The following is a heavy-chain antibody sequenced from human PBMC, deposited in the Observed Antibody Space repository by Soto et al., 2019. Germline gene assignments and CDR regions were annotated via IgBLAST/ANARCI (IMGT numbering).Heavy chain of an antibody. Sequence: RLSCLASGFNFETHDMHWVRQVTGKGLEWVAGIGTLFDRFYPDSVKGRFTISRENAKTSVFLQMNKLRTGDTGIYYCARGRSNDFVSSPPPRFGPKGQGTLDTVSS. CDR1: GFNFETHD. CDR3: ARGRSNDFVSSPPPRFGP. J-gene: IGHJ5*02. V-gene: IGHV3-13*01. D-gene: IGHD1-1*01. CDR2: IGTLFDR.